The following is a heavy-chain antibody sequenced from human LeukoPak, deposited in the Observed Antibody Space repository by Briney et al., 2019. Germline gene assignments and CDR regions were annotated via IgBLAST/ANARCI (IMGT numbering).Heavy chain of an antibody. D-gene: IGHD6-13*01. CDR1: GFTFSDYY. CDR3: AKDAHLAAADLPIYYYYYGMDV. CDR2: ISSSGSTI. J-gene: IGHJ6*02. Sequence: PGGSLRLSCAASGFTFSDYYMSWIRQAPGKGLEWVSYISSSGSTIYYADSVKGRFTISRDNAKNSLYLQMNSLRAEDTALYYCAKDAHLAAADLPIYYYYYGMDVWGQGTTVTVSS. V-gene: IGHV3-11*01.